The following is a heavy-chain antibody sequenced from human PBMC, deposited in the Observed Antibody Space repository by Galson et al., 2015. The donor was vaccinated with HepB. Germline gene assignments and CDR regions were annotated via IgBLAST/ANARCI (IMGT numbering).Heavy chain of an antibody. Sequence: SLRLSCAASGLTFSNYDMHWVRQAPGKGLEWVAVISYDGSNKYDADSVKGRFTISRDNSKNTLYLQMNSLRAEDTAIYYCATDPTGLSAYWGQGTLVTVSS. V-gene: IGHV3-30-3*01. CDR3: ATDPTGLSAY. CDR2: ISYDGSNK. J-gene: IGHJ4*02. D-gene: IGHD1-14*01. CDR1: GLTFSNYD.